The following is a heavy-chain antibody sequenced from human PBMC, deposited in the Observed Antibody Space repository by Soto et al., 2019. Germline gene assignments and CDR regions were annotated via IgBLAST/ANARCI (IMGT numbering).Heavy chain of an antibody. CDR3: AKSQGERQLVDAFDI. V-gene: IGHV3-13*01. J-gene: IGHJ3*02. CDR1: GFTFSSYD. D-gene: IGHD1-1*01. CDR2: IGTAGDT. Sequence: PGGSLRLSCAASGFTFSSYDMHWVRQATGKGLEWVSAIGTAGDTYYPGSVKGRFTISRDNFKNVLNLQMNSLTAEDTAVYYCAKSQGERQLVDAFDIWGQGTMVTVSS.